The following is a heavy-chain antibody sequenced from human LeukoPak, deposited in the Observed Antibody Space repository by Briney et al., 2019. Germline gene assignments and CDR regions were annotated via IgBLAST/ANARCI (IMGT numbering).Heavy chain of an antibody. J-gene: IGHJ4*01. V-gene: IGHV4-59*04. CDR1: GGSISSYY. CDR3: ARYDYYGSGSPDY. Sequence: SETLSLTCTVSGGSISSYYWSWIRQPPGKGLEWIGYIYYSGSTYYTPSLKSRVTISVDTSKNQFSLKLTSVTAADTAVYYCARYDYYGSGSPDYWGQGTLVTVSS. D-gene: IGHD3-10*01. CDR2: IYYSGST.